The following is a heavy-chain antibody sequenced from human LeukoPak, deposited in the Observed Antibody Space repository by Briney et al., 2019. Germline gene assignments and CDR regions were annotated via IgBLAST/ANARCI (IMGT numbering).Heavy chain of an antibody. V-gene: IGHV3-7*01. CDR2: INEDGSEK. Sequence: GGSLRLSCAASGFSFGNYWMKWVRQDPGKGLEGVANINEDGSEKYYVDSVRGRFTISRDNAKNSLYLQMNSLRTEDTAVYYCARGGVRRGYYDYWGQGTLVTVSS. D-gene: IGHD1-14*01. CDR3: ARGGVRRGYYDY. J-gene: IGHJ4*02. CDR1: GFSFGNYW.